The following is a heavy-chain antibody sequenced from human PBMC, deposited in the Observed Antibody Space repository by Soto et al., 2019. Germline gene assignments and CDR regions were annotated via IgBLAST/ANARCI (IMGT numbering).Heavy chain of an antibody. CDR3: ATDMGKNYKYGMDV. Sequence: GGSLRLSCAASGFTFDDYAMHWVRQVLGKGLEWVSGISWNGGSIGYADSVKGRFTISRDNAKNSLFLQMNSLRAEDTALYYCATDMGKNYKYGMDVWGQGTTVTVSS. V-gene: IGHV3-9*01. J-gene: IGHJ6*02. CDR1: GFTFDDYA. CDR2: ISWNGGSI.